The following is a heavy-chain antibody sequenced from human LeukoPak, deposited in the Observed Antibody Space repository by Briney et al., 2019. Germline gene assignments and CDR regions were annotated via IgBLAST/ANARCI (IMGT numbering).Heavy chain of an antibody. CDR3: ARGIYSSNIWFDP. CDR1: GIYISSYY. V-gene: IGHV4-59*01. Sequence: SETLSLTCTVSGIYISSYYWSWVRQPPGKGLEWIGYIYYSGAANYNRSLKSRVAISVDTSKNQFSLKLSSVTAADTAVYYCARGIYSSNIWFDPWGQGTLVTVSS. D-gene: IGHD6-13*01. J-gene: IGHJ5*02. CDR2: IYYSGAA.